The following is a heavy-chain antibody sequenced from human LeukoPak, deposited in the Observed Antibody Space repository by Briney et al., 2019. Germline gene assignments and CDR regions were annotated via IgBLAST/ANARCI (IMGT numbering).Heavy chain of an antibody. V-gene: IGHV3-20*04. CDR1: GFTFDSYG. J-gene: IGHJ4*02. CDR3: VRGGELVGSYFDY. Sequence: GGSLRLSCTVSGFTFDSYGMSWVRQAPGKGLEWVSGINWNGDDTTYADSVKGRFTISRDNAKNSLYLQINSLRAEDTALYYCVRGGELVGSYFDYWGPGTLVTVSS. CDR2: INWNGDDT. D-gene: IGHD3-16*01.